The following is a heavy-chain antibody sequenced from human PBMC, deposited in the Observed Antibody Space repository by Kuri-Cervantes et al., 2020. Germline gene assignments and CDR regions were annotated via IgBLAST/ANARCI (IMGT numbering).Heavy chain of an antibody. J-gene: IGHJ2*01. Sequence: SETLSLTCTVSGGSISNGDYYWSWIRQPPGKGLEWIGYIYYSGSTYYNPSLKSRVTISVDTSKNQFSLKLSSVTAADTAVYYCARDLQRGVNYYDSSGYHHWYFDLWGRGTLVTVSS. CDR1: GGSISNGDYY. CDR3: ARDLQRGVNYYDSSGYHHWYFDL. D-gene: IGHD3-22*01. CDR2: IYYSGST. V-gene: IGHV4-30-4*02.